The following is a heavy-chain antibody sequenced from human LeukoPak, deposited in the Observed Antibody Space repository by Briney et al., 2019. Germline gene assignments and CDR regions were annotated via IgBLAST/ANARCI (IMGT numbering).Heavy chain of an antibody. D-gene: IGHD1-20*01. CDR3: ARSATYNWINWFDP. J-gene: IGHJ5*02. CDR2: IYYSGST. Sequence: SETLSLTCAVSGGSISSTKTCGDWIRQPPGKGLEWIGSIYYSGSTYYNPSLKSRVTISVDTSKNQFSLKLSSVTAADTAVYYCARSATYNWINWFDPWGQGTLVTVSS. V-gene: IGHV4-39*01. CDR1: GGSISSTKTC.